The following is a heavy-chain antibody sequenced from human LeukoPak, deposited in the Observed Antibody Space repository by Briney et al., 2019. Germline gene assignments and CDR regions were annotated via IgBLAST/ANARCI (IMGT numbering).Heavy chain of an antibody. CDR1: GFTFSSYS. V-gene: IGHV3-21*01. J-gene: IGHJ4*02. CDR2: ISSSSSYI. CDR3: ARDYWGTPSGFDY. Sequence: GGSLRLSCAASGFTFSSYSMNWVRQAPGKGLEWVSSISSSSSYIYYADSVKGRFTISRDNAKNSLYLQMNSLRAEDTAVYHCARDYWGTPSGFDYWGQGTLVTVSS. D-gene: IGHD3-16*01.